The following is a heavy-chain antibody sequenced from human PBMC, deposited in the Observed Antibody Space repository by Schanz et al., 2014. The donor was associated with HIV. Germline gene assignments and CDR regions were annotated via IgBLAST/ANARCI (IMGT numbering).Heavy chain of an antibody. V-gene: IGHV3-23*01. CDR2: ISASGGST. J-gene: IGHJ6*02. CDR3: AKERRERWLPGRGGLDV. D-gene: IGHD1-1*01. CDR1: GFTFNNYA. Sequence: EVQLLESGGGLEQPGGSLRLSCIASGFTFNNYAMTWVRQAPGKGLEWVSTISASGGSTYYADSVLARFTISRDNSKNTLYLQVKSLRAEDTAVYYCAKERRERWLPGRGGLDVWGQGTTVAVSS.